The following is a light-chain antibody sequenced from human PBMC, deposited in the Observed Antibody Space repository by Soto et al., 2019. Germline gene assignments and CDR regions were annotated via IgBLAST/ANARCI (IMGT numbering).Light chain of an antibody. CDR1: QSVSSY. Sequence: TGSAGSLWLSPWERATRSSRASQSVSSYLAWYQQKPGQAPRVLIYGASRRATGIPDRFSGSGSGTDCPLTISSLQPEHSAVYYRQQYSSSFRTFGQGTKVDIK. CDR2: GAS. V-gene: IGKV3-20*01. J-gene: IGKJ1*01. CDR3: QQYSSSFRT.